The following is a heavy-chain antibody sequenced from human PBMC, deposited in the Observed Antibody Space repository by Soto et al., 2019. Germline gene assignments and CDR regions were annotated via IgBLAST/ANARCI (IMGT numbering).Heavy chain of an antibody. CDR2: IDPSDSYT. J-gene: IGHJ6*02. V-gene: IGHV5-10-1*01. Sequence: GESLKISCKGSGYSFTSYCISWVRQMPGKGLEWMGRIDPSDSYTNYSPSFQGHVTISADKSISTAYLQWSSLKASDTAMYYCARHTRSWLAYYYGMDVWGQGTTVTVSS. CDR1: GYSFTSYC. CDR3: ARHTRSWLAYYYGMDV. D-gene: IGHD6-13*01.